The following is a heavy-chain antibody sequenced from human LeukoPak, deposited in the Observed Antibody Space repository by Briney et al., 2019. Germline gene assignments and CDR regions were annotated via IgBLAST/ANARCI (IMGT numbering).Heavy chain of an antibody. Sequence: PSETLSLTCTVSGGSISSYYWSWIRQPPGKGLEWIGYIYYSGSTNYNPSLKSRVTISVDTSKNQFSLKLSSVTAADTAVYCCARGGHFGPYYFDYWGQGTLVTVSS. CDR3: ARGGHFGPYYFDY. CDR2: IYYSGST. J-gene: IGHJ4*02. CDR1: GGSISSYY. V-gene: IGHV4-59*01. D-gene: IGHD3-3*02.